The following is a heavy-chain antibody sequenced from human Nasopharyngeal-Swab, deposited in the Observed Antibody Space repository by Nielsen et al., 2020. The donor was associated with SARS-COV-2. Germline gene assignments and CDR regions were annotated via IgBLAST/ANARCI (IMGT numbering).Heavy chain of an antibody. Sequence: GESLKISCAASGFTFSSYGMHWVRQAPGKGLEWVAVISYDGSNKYYADSVKGRFTISRDNSKNTLYLQMNSLRAEDTAVYYCARDSGWYNWYFDLWGRGTLVTVSS. CDR3: ARDSGWYNWYFDL. CDR2: ISYDGSNK. CDR1: GFTFSSYG. D-gene: IGHD6-19*01. V-gene: IGHV3-30*03. J-gene: IGHJ2*01.